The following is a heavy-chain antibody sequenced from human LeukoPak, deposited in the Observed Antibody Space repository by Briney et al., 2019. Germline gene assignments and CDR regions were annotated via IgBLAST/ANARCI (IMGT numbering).Heavy chain of an antibody. D-gene: IGHD6-25*01. J-gene: IGHJ4*02. CDR2: IYYSGST. V-gene: IGHV4-39*02. CDR3: ARSSGTGTVSY. Sequence: SETLSLTCTVSGGSISSSSYYWGWIRQPPGKGLEWIGSIYYSGSTYYNPSLKSRVTISVDTSKNHFSLKMSSVTAADTAVYYCARSSGTGTVSYWGQGTLVTVSS. CDR1: GGSISSSSYY.